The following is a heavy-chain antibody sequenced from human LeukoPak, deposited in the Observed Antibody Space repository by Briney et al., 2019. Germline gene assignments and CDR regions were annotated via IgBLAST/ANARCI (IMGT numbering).Heavy chain of an antibody. Sequence: SSTSYYWGWIRQPPGKGLEWVANIKPDGSEKNYVDSVKGRFTISRDNGKNSLYLQMNSLRGEDAAVYYCAKGGSGFDYWGQGTLVTVSS. CDR1: SSTSYY. J-gene: IGHJ4*02. D-gene: IGHD5-12*01. CDR3: AKGGSGFDY. CDR2: IKPDGSEK. V-gene: IGHV3-7*01.